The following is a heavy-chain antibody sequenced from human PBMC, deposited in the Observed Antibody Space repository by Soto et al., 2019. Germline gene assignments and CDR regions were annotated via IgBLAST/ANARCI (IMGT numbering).Heavy chain of an antibody. J-gene: IGHJ4*02. CDR3: ARLQSLDSGWAEFDY. CDR1: GGSISSYY. CDR2: IYYSGST. D-gene: IGHD6-19*01. Sequence: SETLSLTCTVSGGSISSYYWSWIRQPPGKGLEWIGYIYYSGSTNYNPSLKSRVTISVDTSKNQFSLKLSPVTAADTAVYYCARLQSLDSGWAEFDYWGQGTLVTVSS. V-gene: IGHV4-59*08.